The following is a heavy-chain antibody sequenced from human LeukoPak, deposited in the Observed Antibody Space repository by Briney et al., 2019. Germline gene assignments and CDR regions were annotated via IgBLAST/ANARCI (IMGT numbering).Heavy chain of an antibody. D-gene: IGHD6-13*01. CDR2: ISGSGGST. CDR3: AKDRGIAAAGPNDY. Sequence: PGGSLRLSCAASGFTFSSYAMSCVRQAPGKGLEWVSAISGSGGSTCYTDSVKGRFTISRDNSKNTLYLQKNRLRAEYRPVYYCAKDRGIAAAGPNDYWGQGTLVTVSS. V-gene: IGHV3-23*01. CDR1: GFTFSSYA. J-gene: IGHJ4*02.